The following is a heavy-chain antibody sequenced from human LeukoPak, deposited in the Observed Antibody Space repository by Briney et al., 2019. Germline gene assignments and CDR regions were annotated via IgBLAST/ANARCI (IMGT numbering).Heavy chain of an antibody. D-gene: IGHD1-26*01. CDR1: GFTFSRLW. CDR2: INEDGSVE. J-gene: IGHJ4*02. CDR3: AKGGWLDN. V-gene: IGHV3-7*01. Sequence: GGSLRLSCTASGFTFSRLWMSWVRQAPGKGLEWVAKINEDGSVEYYVDSVKGRDTISRDNAKTSVSLQLNSLRVEDTAVYYCAKGGWLDNWGQGTLVIVSS.